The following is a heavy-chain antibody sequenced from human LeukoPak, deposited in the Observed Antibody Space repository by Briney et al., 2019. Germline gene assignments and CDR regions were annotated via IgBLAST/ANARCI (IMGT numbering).Heavy chain of an antibody. D-gene: IGHD3-3*01. Sequence: ASVKVSRKTSGYTFTDYGISWVRQAPGQGLEWMGWINAYNGNTNYAQKLQGRVTVTTDTSTNTAYLELRSLRSDDTAVYYCARDLSDSTIFGVVPDYWGQGTLVTVSS. J-gene: IGHJ4*02. CDR2: INAYNGNT. CDR3: ARDLSDSTIFGVVPDY. V-gene: IGHV1-18*01. CDR1: GYTFTDYG.